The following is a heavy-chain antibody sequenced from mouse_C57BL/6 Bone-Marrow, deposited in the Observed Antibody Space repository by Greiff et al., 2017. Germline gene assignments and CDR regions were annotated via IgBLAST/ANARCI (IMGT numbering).Heavy chain of an antibody. CDR3: DKLVVAVYYYAMDY. Sequence: VQLVESGPGLVAPSQRLSITCTVSGFPLTSYGVSWVRQPPGKGLEWLGVIWGDGSTNYHSALISRLSISKDNSKSQVFLKLNSLQTDDTAAYYCDKLVVAVYYYAMDYWGQGTSVTVSS. V-gene: IGHV2-3*01. D-gene: IGHD1-1*01. CDR1: GFPLTSYG. J-gene: IGHJ4*01. CDR2: IWGDGST.